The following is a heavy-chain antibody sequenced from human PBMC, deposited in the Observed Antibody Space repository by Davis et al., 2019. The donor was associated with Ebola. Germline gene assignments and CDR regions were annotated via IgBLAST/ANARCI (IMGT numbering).Heavy chain of an antibody. CDR2: INTNTGNP. CDR1: GYSFTSYA. J-gene: IGHJ3*02. Sequence: ASVKVSCKASGYSFTSYAMNWVRQAPGQGLEWIGWINTNTGNPTYAQGFTGRFVFSLDTSVSTAYLQISSLKAEDTAVYYCARDPSELMVYATLEAAFDIWGQGTTVTVSS. CDR3: ARDPSELMVYATLEAAFDI. D-gene: IGHD2-8*01. V-gene: IGHV7-4-1*02.